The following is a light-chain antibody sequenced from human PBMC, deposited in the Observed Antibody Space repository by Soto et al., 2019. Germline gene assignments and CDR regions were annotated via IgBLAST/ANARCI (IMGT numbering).Light chain of an antibody. Sequence: QSVLTQPASVSGSPGQSITISCTGTSSDVGSYNLVSWYQQHPGKAPKLMIYEGSKRPSGVSNRFSGSKSGNTASLTISGLQAEDEADYYCCSYTSSSLSVFGTGTKVTVL. J-gene: IGLJ1*01. CDR3: CSYTSSSLSV. CDR2: EGS. CDR1: SSDVGSYNL. V-gene: IGLV2-14*02.